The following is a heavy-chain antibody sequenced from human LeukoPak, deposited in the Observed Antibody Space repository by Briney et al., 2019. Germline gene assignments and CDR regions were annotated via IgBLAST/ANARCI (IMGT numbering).Heavy chain of an antibody. D-gene: IGHD6-13*01. CDR2: INTNTGNP. V-gene: IGHV7-4-1*02. J-gene: IGHJ4*02. CDR1: GYTFTSYA. Sequence: ASVKVSCKASGYTFTSYAMNWVRQAPGQGLEWMGWINTNTGNPTYAQGFTGRFVFSLDTSVSTAYLQISSLKAVDTAVYYCARGAAGTFLTYYFDYWGQGTLVTVSS. CDR3: ARGAAGTFLTYYFDY.